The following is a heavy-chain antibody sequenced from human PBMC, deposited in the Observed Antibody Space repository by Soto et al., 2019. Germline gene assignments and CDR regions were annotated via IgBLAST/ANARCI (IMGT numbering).Heavy chain of an antibody. J-gene: IGHJ4*02. V-gene: IGHV4-4*02. Sequence: QVQPQESGPRLVKPSGTLSLTCGVSGDSFSSSNWWTWVRQPPGKGLEWIGDILHTGHTDYSPSLRSRVTISIDTSKKEFSLNLTSVTATDTAVYYCARSPRRVDGKWFLDYWGQGALVTVSS. CDR2: ILHTGHT. CDR3: ARSPRRVDGKWFLDY. D-gene: IGHD3-22*01. CDR1: GDSFSSSNW.